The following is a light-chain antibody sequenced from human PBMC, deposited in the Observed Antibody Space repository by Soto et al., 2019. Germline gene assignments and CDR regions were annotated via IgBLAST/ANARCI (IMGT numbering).Light chain of an antibody. CDR1: QSVGTN. CDR3: QQYDNWPPYT. CDR2: GAS. V-gene: IGKV3-15*01. Sequence: EIVMTQSPATLSVSPGERATLSCRASQSVGTNLVWYQQKPGQAPRLLVYGASTRFTGIPARFSCSGSGTEFTLTISSLQSEDFAVYYCQQYDNWPPYTFGQGTKLEIK. J-gene: IGKJ2*01.